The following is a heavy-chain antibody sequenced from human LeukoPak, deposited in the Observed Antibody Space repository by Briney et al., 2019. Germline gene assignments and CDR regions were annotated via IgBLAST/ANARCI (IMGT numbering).Heavy chain of an antibody. CDR3: ARGGNGLQRRDYFDY. Sequence: GSLRLSCAASGFTFSSYEMNLVRQAPGKGLGWVSYISSSGSTIYYADSVKGRFTISRDNAKNSLYLQMNSLRAEDTAVYYCARGGNGLQRRDYFDYWGQGTLVTVSS. D-gene: IGHD3/OR15-3a*01. J-gene: IGHJ4*02. CDR1: GFTFSSYE. V-gene: IGHV3-48*03. CDR2: ISSSGSTI.